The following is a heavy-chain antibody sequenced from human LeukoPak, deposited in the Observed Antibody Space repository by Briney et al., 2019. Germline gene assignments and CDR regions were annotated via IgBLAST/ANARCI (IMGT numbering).Heavy chain of an antibody. CDR1: GGSISSGGYY. J-gene: IGHJ4*02. D-gene: IGHD3-10*01. CDR3: ARAYGSGSYNDY. V-gene: IGHV4-30-2*01. CDR2: IYHSGST. Sequence: PSQTLSLTCTVSGGSISSGGYYWSWIRQPPGKGLEWIGYIYHSGSTNYNPSLKSRVTISVDKSKNQFSLKLSSVTAADAAVYYCARAYGSGSYNDYWGQGTLVTVST.